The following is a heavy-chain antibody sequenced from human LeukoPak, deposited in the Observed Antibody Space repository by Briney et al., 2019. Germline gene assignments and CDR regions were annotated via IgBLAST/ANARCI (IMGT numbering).Heavy chain of an antibody. V-gene: IGHV4-34*09. J-gene: IGHJ5*02. D-gene: IGHD6-13*01. CDR1: GGSFSGYY. Sequence: SETLSLTCAVYGGSFSGYYWSWIRQPPGKGLEWIGYIYYSGSTYYNPSLKSRVTISVDTSKNQFSLKLSSVTAADTAVYYCASELRGAAAGQNWFDPWGQGTLVTVSS. CDR3: ASELRGAAAGQNWFDP. CDR2: IYYSGST.